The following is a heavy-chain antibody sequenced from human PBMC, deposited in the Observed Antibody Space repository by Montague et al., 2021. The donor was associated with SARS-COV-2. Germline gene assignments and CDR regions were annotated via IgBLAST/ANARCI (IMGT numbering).Heavy chain of an antibody. Sequence: CAISGDSVSSNTATWNWIRQSPSRGLEWLGRTYYRSKWCHDYAISLKSRITINPDTSKNQFSLQLSSVGPEDTAVFYCARTTTRMLYPENAFDIWGQGTMVTVSS. V-gene: IGHV6-1*01. J-gene: IGHJ3*02. CDR1: GDSVSSNTAT. D-gene: IGHD2-15*01. CDR2: TYYRSKWCH. CDR3: ARTTTRMLYPENAFDI.